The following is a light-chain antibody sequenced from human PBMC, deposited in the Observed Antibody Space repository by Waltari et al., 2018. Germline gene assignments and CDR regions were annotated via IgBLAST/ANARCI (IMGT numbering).Light chain of an antibody. Sequence: YDLAQPFSVSVSPGHTATITCPGDVLAEKYVRWFQQRPCQAPTLILYKDTERPSGIPERFSGSSSGSTVTLTIRGALLEDEADYHCHAAADNNWFFGGGTKRTVL. V-gene: IGLV3-27*01. CDR2: KDT. CDR3: HAAADNNWF. CDR1: VLAEKY. J-gene: IGLJ2*01.